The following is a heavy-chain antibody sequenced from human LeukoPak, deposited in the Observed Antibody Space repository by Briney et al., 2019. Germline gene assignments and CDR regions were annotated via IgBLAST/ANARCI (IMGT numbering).Heavy chain of an antibody. D-gene: IGHD3-9*01. J-gene: IGHJ3*02. V-gene: IGHV3-48*01. CDR3: ARDLGYDILTGYYKPSAFDI. CDR1: GFTFSSYS. CDR2: ISSSSSTI. Sequence: GGSLRLSCAASGFTFSSYSMNWVRQAPGKGLEWVSYISSSSSTIYYADSVKGRFTISRDNAKNSLYLQMNSLRAEDTAVYYCARDLGYDILTGYYKPSAFDIWGQGTMVTVSS.